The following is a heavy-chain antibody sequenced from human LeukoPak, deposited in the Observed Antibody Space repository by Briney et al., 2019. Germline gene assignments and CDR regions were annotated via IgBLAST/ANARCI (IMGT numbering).Heavy chain of an antibody. D-gene: IGHD4/OR15-4a*01. CDR2: IYSDNT. CDR1: GFTVNSNS. J-gene: IGHJ4*02. CDR3: SRRASAYSHPYDY. Sequence: GGSLRLFCTVSGFTVNSNSMSWLRQAPGKGLEWVSFIYSDNTHYSDSVQGRFTISRENSNNTLYLHMNSLRAEDTAVYFCSRRASAYSHPYDYGGQGTLVTVSS. V-gene: IGHV3-53*01.